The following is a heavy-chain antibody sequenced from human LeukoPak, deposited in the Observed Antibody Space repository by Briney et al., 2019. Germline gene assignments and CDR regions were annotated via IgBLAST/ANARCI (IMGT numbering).Heavy chain of an antibody. CDR3: ARALSGYGSGKGYFDS. V-gene: IGHV4-39*07. Sequence: SETLSLTCTVSGDSIGSTTTYYWGWIRQPPGNGLEWIGHVNYRGTPHYNPSLTSRVTMSLDTSKNHFSLKLTSVTAADTAIYYCARALSGYGSGKGYFDSWGQGTLVTAPS. CDR2: VNYRGTP. J-gene: IGHJ4*02. CDR1: GDSIGSTTTYY. D-gene: IGHD3-10*01.